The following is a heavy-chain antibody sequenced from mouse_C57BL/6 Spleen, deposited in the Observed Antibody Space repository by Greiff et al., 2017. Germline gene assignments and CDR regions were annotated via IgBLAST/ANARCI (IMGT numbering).Heavy chain of an antibody. D-gene: IGHD1-1*01. CDR3: ARRFTTVVATGYFDV. J-gene: IGHJ1*03. Sequence: VQLQQPGAELVRPGSSVKLSCKASGYTFTSYWMHWVKQRPIQGLEWIGNIDPSDSETHYNQKFKDKATLTVDKSSSTAYMQLSSLTSEDSAVYYCARRFTTVVATGYFDVWGTGTTVTVSS. CDR2: IDPSDSET. CDR1: GYTFTSYW. V-gene: IGHV1-52*01.